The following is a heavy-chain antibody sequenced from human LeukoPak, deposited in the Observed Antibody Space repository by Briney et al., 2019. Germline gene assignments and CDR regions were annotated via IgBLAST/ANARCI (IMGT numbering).Heavy chain of an antibody. D-gene: IGHD3-9*01. CDR3: AKGTDYDILTRFHYYYYYMDV. CDR2: ISYDGSNK. Sequence: AGGSLRLSCAASGFTFSSYGMHWVRQAPGKGLEWVAVISYDGSNKYYADSVKGRFTISRDNSKNTLYLQMNSLRAEDTAVYYCAKGTDYDILTRFHYYYYYMDVWGKGTTVTVSS. J-gene: IGHJ6*03. V-gene: IGHV3-30*18. CDR1: GFTFSSYG.